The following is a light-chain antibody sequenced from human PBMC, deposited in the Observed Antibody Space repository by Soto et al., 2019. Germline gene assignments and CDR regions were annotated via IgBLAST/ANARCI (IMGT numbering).Light chain of an antibody. CDR2: EVT. Sequence: QSALTQPPSASGSPGQSVTISCTGTSSDVGGYKYVSWYQQHPGKAPKLLIYEVTKRPPGVPDRFSGSKSGNTASLTVSGLQTEDEADYYWSSYAGSNNFVVFGGGTKVTVL. CDR1: SSDVGGYKY. J-gene: IGLJ2*01. CDR3: SSYAGSNNFVV. V-gene: IGLV2-8*01.